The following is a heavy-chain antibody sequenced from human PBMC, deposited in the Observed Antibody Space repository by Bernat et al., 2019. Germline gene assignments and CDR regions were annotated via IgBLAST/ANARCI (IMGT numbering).Heavy chain of an antibody. V-gene: IGHV3-48*01. J-gene: IGHJ2*01. CDR3: ARDPGDYGGDWYFDL. D-gene: IGHD4-23*01. CDR2: ISGTTRTI. CDR1: GFTFSSYT. Sequence: EVQLVESGGGLVQPGGSLRLSCAASGFTFSSYTINWVRQAPGKGLEWVSYISGTTRTIYYADSVKGRFTVSRDNAKNSVYLQMNSLRADDTAVYFCARDPGDYGGDWYFDLWGRGTLVTVSS.